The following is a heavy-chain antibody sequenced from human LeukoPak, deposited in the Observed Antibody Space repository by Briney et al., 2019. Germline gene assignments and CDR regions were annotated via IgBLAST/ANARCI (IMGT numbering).Heavy chain of an antibody. CDR1: GYTFTSYG. D-gene: IGHD2-2*01. CDR3: ARGPYCSSTSCYSNPFDY. V-gene: IGHV1-18*01. Sequence: ASVKISCKASGYTFTSYGISWVRQAPGQGLEWMGWISAYNGNTNYAQKLQGRVTMTTDTSTSTAYMELRSLRSDDTAVYYCARGPYCSSTSCYSNPFDYWGQGTLVTVSS. J-gene: IGHJ4*02. CDR2: ISAYNGNT.